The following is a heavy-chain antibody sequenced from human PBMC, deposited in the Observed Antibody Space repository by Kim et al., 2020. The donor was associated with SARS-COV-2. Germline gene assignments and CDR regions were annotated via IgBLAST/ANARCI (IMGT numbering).Heavy chain of an antibody. CDR3: ARGGYYDILTGYNWFDP. CDR1: GGSISSYY. D-gene: IGHD3-9*01. V-gene: IGHV4-59*13. CDR2: IYYSGST. Sequence: SETLSLTCTVSGGSISSYYWSWIRQPPGKGLEWIGYIYYSGSTNYNPSLKSRVTISVDTSKNQFSLKLSSMTAADTAVYYCARGGYYDILTGYNWFDPWGQGTLVTVSS. J-gene: IGHJ5*02.